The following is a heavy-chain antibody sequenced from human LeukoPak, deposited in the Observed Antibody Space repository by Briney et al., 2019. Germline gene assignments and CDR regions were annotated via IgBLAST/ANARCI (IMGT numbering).Heavy chain of an antibody. D-gene: IGHD3-10*01. CDR1: GYRCSCYR. J-gene: IGHJ4*02. V-gene: IGHV3-7*03. CDR3: AKDISHLYGSGSSLDY. CDR2: IKQDGSEK. Sequence: GGSLRLSCGASGYRCSCYRMSWARPAPGKGLEGVANIKQDGSEKYYGDSVKGRFTISRDNAKNSLYLQMNSLRAEDTALYYCAKDISHLYGSGSSLDYWGQGTLVTVSS.